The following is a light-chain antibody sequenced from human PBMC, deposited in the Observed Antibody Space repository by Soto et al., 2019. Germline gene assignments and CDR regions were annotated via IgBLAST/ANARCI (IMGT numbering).Light chain of an antibody. CDR3: QQYNNCPYP. CDR1: QSVSSN. J-gene: IGKJ2*01. V-gene: IGKV3-15*01. Sequence: EIVMTQSPATLSVSPGERATLSCRASQSVSSNLAWYQQKPGQALRLLIYGASTRATCIPARFSGSGSGTEFTLTISSLQSEDFAVYYCQQYNNCPYPFGQGTQLEIK. CDR2: GAS.